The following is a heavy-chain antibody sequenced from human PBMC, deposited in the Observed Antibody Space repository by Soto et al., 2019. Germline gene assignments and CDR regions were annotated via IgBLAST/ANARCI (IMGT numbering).Heavy chain of an antibody. CDR3: ARSQGSSTSLEIYYYYYYGMDV. CDR2: IIPISDTT. J-gene: IGHJ6*02. D-gene: IGHD2-2*01. Sequence: QVQLVQSGAEVKKPGSSVKVSCKASGGTFSSYAISWVRQAPGQGLEWMGGIIPISDTTNYAQKFQGRVTITADEFTSTAYMELSSLRSEDMAVYYCARSQGSSTSLEIYYYYYYGMDVWGQGTTVTVSS. V-gene: IGHV1-69*01. CDR1: GGTFSSYA.